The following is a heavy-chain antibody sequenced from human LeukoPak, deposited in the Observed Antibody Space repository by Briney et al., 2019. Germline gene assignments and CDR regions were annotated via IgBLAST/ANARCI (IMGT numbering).Heavy chain of an antibody. CDR3: ARVRASSWYYFDY. V-gene: IGHV4-59*01. CDR1: GGSISNYY. Sequence: SETLSLTCTVSGGSISNYYWSWIRQPPGKGLEWIGYIYYSGSTNYNPSLKSRVTISVDTSKNQFSLKLSSVTAADTAVYYCARVRASSWYYFDYWGQGTLVTVSS. CDR2: IYYSGST. J-gene: IGHJ4*02. D-gene: IGHD6-13*01.